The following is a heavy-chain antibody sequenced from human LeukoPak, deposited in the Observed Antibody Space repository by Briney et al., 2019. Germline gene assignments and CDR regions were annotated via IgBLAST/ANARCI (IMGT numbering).Heavy chain of an antibody. Sequence: SETQSLTCTVSGGSISSYYWSWIRQPPGKGLEWIGYIYYSGSTNYNPSLKSRVTISVDTSKNQFSLKLSSVTAADTAVYYCASFYGSGSSFDYWGQGTLVTVSS. CDR3: ASFYGSGSSFDY. CDR1: GGSISSYY. V-gene: IGHV4-59*01. CDR2: IYYSGST. D-gene: IGHD3-10*01. J-gene: IGHJ4*02.